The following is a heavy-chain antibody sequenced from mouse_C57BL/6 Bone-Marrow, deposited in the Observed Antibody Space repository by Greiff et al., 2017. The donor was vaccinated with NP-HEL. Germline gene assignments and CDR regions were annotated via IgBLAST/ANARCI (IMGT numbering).Heavy chain of an antibody. Sequence: EVKLVESGGGLVQPGGSLKLSCAASGIDFSSYWMSWVRRAPGKGLEWIGEINPDSSTINSAPSLKDKFILSRDNAQNTLYLQMSKVRYEDTALYYGATYCGSSNYWYFDVWGTGTTVTVSS. J-gene: IGHJ1*03. V-gene: IGHV4-1*01. D-gene: IGHD1-1*01. CDR3: ATYCGSSNYWYFDV. CDR2: INPDSSTI. CDR1: GIDFSSYW.